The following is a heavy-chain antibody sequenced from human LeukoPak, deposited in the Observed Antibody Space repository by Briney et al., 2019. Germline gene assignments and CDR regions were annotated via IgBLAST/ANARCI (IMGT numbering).Heavy chain of an antibody. V-gene: IGHV1-8*02. Sequence: GASVKVSCKASGYTFTSYDINWVRQATGQGLEWMGWMNPNSGNTGYAQKFQGRVTMTTDTSTSTAYMELRSLRSDDTAVYYCARDLPKLLWFGGLLSTKPYYYYMDVWGKGTTVTVSS. CDR2: MNPNSGNT. D-gene: IGHD3-10*01. CDR1: GYTFTSYD. CDR3: ARDLPKLLWFGGLLSTKPYYYYMDV. J-gene: IGHJ6*03.